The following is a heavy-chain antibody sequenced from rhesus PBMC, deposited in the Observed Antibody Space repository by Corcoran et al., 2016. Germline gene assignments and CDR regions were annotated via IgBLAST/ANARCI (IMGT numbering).Heavy chain of an antibody. J-gene: IGHJ5-1*01. CDR3: ARRAGTTKNNRFDV. Sequence: QVQLQESGPGLVKPSETLSLTCAVSGASISDSYYWNWIRQPPVKGLEWIANIYGKSARSEYNPSLKIRLTISKDTSKNQFFLKLNSMTAADTAVYFCARRAGTTKNNRFDVWGAGVLVTVSS. D-gene: IGHD1-20*01. V-gene: IGHV4S9*01. CDR2: IYGKSARS. CDR1: GASISDSYY.